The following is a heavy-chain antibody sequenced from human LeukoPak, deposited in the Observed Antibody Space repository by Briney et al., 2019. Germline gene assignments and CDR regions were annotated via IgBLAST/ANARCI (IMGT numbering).Heavy chain of an antibody. CDR3: AKDRFGHTDQRPLAVDS. V-gene: IGHV3-23*01. Sequence: GGSLRLSCAASGFNFNYYAMTWVRQAPGKGLEWVSGIGGSGIRTYYADSVRGRFTISRDNSKNTLTLQLSSLRVEDTALYYCAKDRFGHTDQRPLAVDSWGQGTLVIVSS. CDR1: GFNFNYYA. D-gene: IGHD3-10*01. J-gene: IGHJ4*02. CDR2: IGGSGIRT.